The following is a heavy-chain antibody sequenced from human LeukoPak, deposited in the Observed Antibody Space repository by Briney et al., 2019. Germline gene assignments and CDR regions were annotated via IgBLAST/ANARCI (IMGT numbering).Heavy chain of an antibody. CDR2: INENGHT. D-gene: IGHD2-2*02. J-gene: IGHJ4*02. V-gene: IGHV4-34*01. CDR3: AREYCTRTSCYMFFDH. CDR1: GGSFSGYY. Sequence: PSETLSLTCAVYGGSFSGYYLSWIRQPPGKGLEWIGEINENGHTRYNPSLKSRVTISVDTSKNQFSLKLNSVTAAGTAVYYCAREYCTRTSCYMFFDHWGQGTLVTVSS.